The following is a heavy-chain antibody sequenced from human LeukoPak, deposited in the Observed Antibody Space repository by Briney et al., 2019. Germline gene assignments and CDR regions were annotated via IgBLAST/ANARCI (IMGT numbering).Heavy chain of an antibody. D-gene: IGHD2-15*01. CDR3: ARSRLCSGGSCYFRCFDP. Sequence: ASVKVSCKASGYTFTDYYIHWVRQAPGQGLEWLGWINPKSGSTNYAQNFQGRVTMTRDTSISTAYMELSRLRSDDTAVYYCARSRLCSGGSCYFRCFDPWGQGTLVTVSS. J-gene: IGHJ5*02. CDR1: GYTFTDYY. CDR2: INPKSGST. V-gene: IGHV1-2*02.